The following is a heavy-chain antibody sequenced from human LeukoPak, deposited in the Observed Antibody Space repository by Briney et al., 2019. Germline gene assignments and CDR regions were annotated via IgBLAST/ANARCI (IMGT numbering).Heavy chain of an antibody. CDR2: INPNSGCT. Sequence: ASVKVSCKASGYTFTGYYMHWLRQAPAQGLEWMGLINPNSGCTNYAQKLQGRVTMNRDTSISTAYMERSSLRSEDTAVYYCARGQTRLGYCSGGSCQNWFDPWGQGTLVTVSS. CDR3: ARGQTRLGYCSGGSCQNWFDP. CDR1: GYTFTGYY. D-gene: IGHD2-15*01. J-gene: IGHJ5*02. V-gene: IGHV1-2*02.